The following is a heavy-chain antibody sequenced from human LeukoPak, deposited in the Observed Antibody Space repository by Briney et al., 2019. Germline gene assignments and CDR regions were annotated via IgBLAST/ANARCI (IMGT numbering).Heavy chain of an antibody. CDR1: GYTFTGYY. D-gene: IGHD2-2*01. J-gene: IGHJ4*02. CDR2: INPNSGGT. V-gene: IGHV1-2*02. Sequence: ASVKVSCKASGYTFTGYYMHWVRQAPGQGLEWMGWINPNSGGTNYAQKFQGRVTMTRDTSISTAYMELSRLRSDDTAVYYCARDLFPIIRTSSHHQLGYWGQGTLVTVSS. CDR3: ARDLFPIIRTSSHHQLGY.